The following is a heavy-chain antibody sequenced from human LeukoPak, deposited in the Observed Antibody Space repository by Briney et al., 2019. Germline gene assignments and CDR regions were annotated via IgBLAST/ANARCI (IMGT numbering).Heavy chain of an antibody. D-gene: IGHD3-10*01. V-gene: IGHV3-48*02. CDR2: ISSSSRAI. CDR1: GFTFSNYI. Sequence: GGSLRLSCAASGFTFSNYIMNWVRQAPGKGLEWVSYISSSSRAIYYADSLKGRFTISRDNAKNSLYLQMNSLRDEDTAVYYCARAAGELLPFDYFDYWGQGTLVTVSS. J-gene: IGHJ4*02. CDR3: ARAAGELLPFDYFDY.